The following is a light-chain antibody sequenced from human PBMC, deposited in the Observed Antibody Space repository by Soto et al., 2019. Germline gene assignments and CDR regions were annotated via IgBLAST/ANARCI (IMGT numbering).Light chain of an antibody. J-gene: IGKJ1*01. V-gene: IGKV4-1*01. CDR3: QQYYSTPWT. Sequence: EIVMTHSPVSVAVSLGERATINCKSSQSVLYSSNNKNYLAWYQQKKGQPPKLVIYWASTRESGVPDRFSGSGYGTDFNLTISSLQAEDVAVYYCQQYYSTPWTFGQGTKVDIK. CDR1: QSVLYSSNNKNY. CDR2: WAS.